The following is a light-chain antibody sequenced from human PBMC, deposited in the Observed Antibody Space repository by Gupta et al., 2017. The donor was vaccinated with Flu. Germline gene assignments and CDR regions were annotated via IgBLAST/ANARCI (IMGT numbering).Light chain of an antibody. CDR2: EVR. J-gene: IGLJ3*02. V-gene: IGLV2-8*01. CDR3: RSYASSNNLV. Sequence: SVTVSSTGTISCVGGYNSVSWHQLHPSNSLILVFYEVRCRPAGVPCRFSCSESVNTASLTVSGPQEEDDADYYFRSYASSNNLVFGGGTKLTVL. CDR1: ISCVGGYNS.